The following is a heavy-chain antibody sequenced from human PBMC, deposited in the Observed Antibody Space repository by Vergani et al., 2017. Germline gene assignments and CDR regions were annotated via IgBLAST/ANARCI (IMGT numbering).Heavy chain of an antibody. V-gene: IGHV4-59*01. J-gene: IGHJ4*02. CDR1: GGSMSGYY. Sequence: QVLLQESGPGLVKPSETLSLTCSVSGGSMSGYYWSWIRQPPGKGLEWMGYVSFRGDTLYDPSVKGRMTISLNTSSNQFSLYLTSVTAADTAVYYCARSRIYYGAGSPDYWGQGTLVTVSS. CDR2: VSFRGDT. CDR3: ARSRIYYGAGSPDY. D-gene: IGHD3-10*01.